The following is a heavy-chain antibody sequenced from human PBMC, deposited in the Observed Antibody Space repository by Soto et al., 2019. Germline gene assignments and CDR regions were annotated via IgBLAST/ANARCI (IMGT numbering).Heavy chain of an antibody. V-gene: IGHV1-2*02. Sequence: ALVKVSCKASGYTVTGYYMHWVRQAPGQGLEWMGWINPNSGGTNYAQKFQGRVTMTRDTSISTAYMELSRLRSDDTAVYYCAREVNNWNDLGNYYYYGMDVWGQGTTVTVSS. D-gene: IGHD1-1*01. CDR3: AREVNNWNDLGNYYYYGMDV. CDR1: GYTVTGYY. J-gene: IGHJ6*02. CDR2: INPNSGGT.